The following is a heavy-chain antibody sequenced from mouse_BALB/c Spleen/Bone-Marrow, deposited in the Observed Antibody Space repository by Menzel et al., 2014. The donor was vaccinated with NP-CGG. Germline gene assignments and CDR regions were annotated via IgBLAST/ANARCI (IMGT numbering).Heavy chain of an antibody. CDR3: ARVWYFDY. Sequence: EVQRVESGVGLVQPGGSLKLSCAASGFTFSSYGMSWVRQTPDKRLELVATINSNGGSTYYPDSVKGRFTISRDNAKNTLYLQMSSLKSEDTAMYYCARVWYFDYWGQGTSLTVSS. CDR1: GFTFSSYG. V-gene: IGHV5-6-3*01. CDR2: INSNGGST. J-gene: IGHJ2*03.